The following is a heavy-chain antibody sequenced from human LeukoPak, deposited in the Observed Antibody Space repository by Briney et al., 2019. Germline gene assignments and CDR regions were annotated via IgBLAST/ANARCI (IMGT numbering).Heavy chain of an antibody. CDR2: ISSSGSTI. J-gene: IGHJ4*02. V-gene: IGHV3-11*01. CDR1: GFTFSDYY. D-gene: IGHD3-22*01. Sequence: GGSLRLSCAASGFTFSDYYMSWIRQAPGKGLEWVSYISSSGSTIYYADSVKGRFTISRDNAKNTLYLQMNSLRAEDTAVYYCAKASAYYYDSSGYEDNWGQGTLVTVSS. CDR3: AKASAYYYDSSGYEDN.